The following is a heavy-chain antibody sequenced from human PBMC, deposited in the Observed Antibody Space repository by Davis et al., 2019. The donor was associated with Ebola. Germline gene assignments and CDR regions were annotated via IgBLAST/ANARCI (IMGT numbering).Heavy chain of an antibody. CDR2: ISAYNGNT. V-gene: IGHV1-18*01. D-gene: IGHD2-2*01. CDR3: ARDIPLEGSNAFDI. CDR1: GYTFTSYG. J-gene: IGHJ3*02. Sequence: ASVKVSCKASGYTFTSYGISWVRQAPGQGLEWMGWISAYNGNTNYAQKLQGRVTMTTDTSTSTAYMELSSLRSEDTAVYYCARDIPLEGSNAFDIWGQGTMVTVSS.